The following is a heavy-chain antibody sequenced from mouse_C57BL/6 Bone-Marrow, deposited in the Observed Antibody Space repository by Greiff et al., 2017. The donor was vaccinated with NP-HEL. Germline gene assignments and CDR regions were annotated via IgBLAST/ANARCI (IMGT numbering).Heavy chain of an antibody. CDR3: ALTGKDFDY. D-gene: IGHD4-1*01. Sequence: EVKLVESGPVLVKPGASVKMSCKASGYTFTDYYMNWVKQSHGKSLEWIGVINPYNGGTSYNQKFKGKATLTVDKSSSTAYMELNSLTSEDSAVYYCALTGKDFDYWGQGTTLTVSS. CDR2: INPYNGGT. J-gene: IGHJ2*01. CDR1: GYTFTDYY. V-gene: IGHV1-19*01.